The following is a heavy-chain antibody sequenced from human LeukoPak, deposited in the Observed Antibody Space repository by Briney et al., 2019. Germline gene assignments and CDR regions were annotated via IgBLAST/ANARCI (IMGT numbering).Heavy chain of an antibody. CDR1: GGSIGSYY. V-gene: IGHV4-59*08. J-gene: IGHJ4*02. CDR2: IYYSGST. CDR3: ARASPPFDY. Sequence: PSETLSLTCTVSGGSIGSYYWSWIRQPPGKGLEWIGYIYYSGSTKYNPSLKSRVTMSIDTSKNQFSLKLSSVTAADTAVYYCARASPPFDYWGQGTLVTVSS.